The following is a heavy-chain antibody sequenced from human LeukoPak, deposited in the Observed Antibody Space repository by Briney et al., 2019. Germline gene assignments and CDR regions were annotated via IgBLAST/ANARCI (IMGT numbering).Heavy chain of an antibody. Sequence: ASVKVSCKASGYTFTSYDINWVRQGTGQGLEWMGWMNPNSGNTGCAQKFQGRVTMTRNTSISTAYMELSSLRSEDTAVYYCARSRRMSSLVYWGQGTLVTVSS. CDR3: ARSRRMSSLVY. J-gene: IGHJ4*02. CDR2: MNPNSGNT. V-gene: IGHV1-8*01. CDR1: GYTFTSYD. D-gene: IGHD6-6*01.